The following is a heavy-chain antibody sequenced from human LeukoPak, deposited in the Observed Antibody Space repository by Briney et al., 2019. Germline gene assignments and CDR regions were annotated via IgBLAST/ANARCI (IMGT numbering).Heavy chain of an antibody. V-gene: IGHV1-8*01. Sequence: ASVKVSCKASGYTFTSYDINWVRQATGQGLEWMGWMNPNSGNTGYAQKFQGRVTMTRNTSISTAYMELSSLRSEDTAVYYCARGPPASGYGLYYYYYYYMDGRGKGTTVTVSS. CDR2: MNPNSGNT. CDR3: ARGPPASGYGLYYYYYYYMDG. D-gene: IGHD3/OR15-3a*01. J-gene: IGHJ6*03. CDR1: GYTFTSYD.